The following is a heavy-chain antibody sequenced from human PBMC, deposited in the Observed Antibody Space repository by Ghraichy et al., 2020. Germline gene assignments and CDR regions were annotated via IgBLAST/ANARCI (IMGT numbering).Heavy chain of an antibody. CDR2: LYSDGAK. Sequence: GESLNISCVASGFNVKSNYMNWVRQAPGKGLEWVSVLYSDGAKYYAASARGRFTITKDNSKNTLHHQMNRLTADDTAVYYCARQPDYGGNTPYYYGFDVWGQGTTVTVSS. CDR3: ARQPDYGGNTPYYYGFDV. J-gene: IGHJ6*02. V-gene: IGHV3-66*02. CDR1: GFNVKSNY. D-gene: IGHD4-23*01.